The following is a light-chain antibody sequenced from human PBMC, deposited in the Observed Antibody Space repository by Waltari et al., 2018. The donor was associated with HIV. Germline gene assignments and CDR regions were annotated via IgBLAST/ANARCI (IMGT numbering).Light chain of an antibody. CDR3: YSTDSSGNHRV. J-gene: IGLJ2*01. V-gene: IGLV3-10*01. CDR2: EDN. Sequence: SYELTQPPSVSVSPGQTDRITCSGNALPKKYAYWYQQKSGKAPVLVIYEDNKRPSGIPERFSGSSSGTMATLTISGAQVEDEADYYCYSTDSSGNHRVFGGGTELIVL. CDR1: ALPKKY.